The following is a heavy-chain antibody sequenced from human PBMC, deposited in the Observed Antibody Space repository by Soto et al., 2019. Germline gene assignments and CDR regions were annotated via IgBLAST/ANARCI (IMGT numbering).Heavy chain of an antibody. V-gene: IGHV3-66*01. CDR2: IYSGGNT. CDR1: GFTVNNNY. D-gene: IGHD3-10*01. CDR3: TRDSSYYGAGRGVLDY. J-gene: IGHJ4*02. Sequence: GGSLRLSCAVSGFTVNNNYVSWVRQAPGKGLEWVSVIYSGGNTDYAESVRGRFTVSRDTSKNTVYLQMNSLRAEDTAMYFCTRDSSYYGAGRGVLDYWGQGTPVTVSS.